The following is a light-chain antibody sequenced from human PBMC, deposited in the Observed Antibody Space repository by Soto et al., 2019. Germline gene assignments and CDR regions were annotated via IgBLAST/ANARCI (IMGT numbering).Light chain of an antibody. CDR2: DVS. CDR3: CSYAGSYSYV. V-gene: IGLV2-11*01. J-gene: IGLJ1*01. Sequence: QSALTQPRSVSGSPGQSVTISCTGTNSDVGGYKYVSWYQQYPGKAPKLMIYDVSKRPSGVPDRFSGSKSVNTAFLTISGLQAEDEADYFCCSYAGSYSYVFGTGTKVTVL. CDR1: NSDVGGYKY.